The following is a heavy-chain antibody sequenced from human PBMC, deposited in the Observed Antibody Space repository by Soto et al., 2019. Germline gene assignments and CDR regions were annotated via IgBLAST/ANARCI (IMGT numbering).Heavy chain of an antibody. CDR1: GFTFSSYG. CDR2: IWYDGSNK. Sequence: PGGSLRLSCAASGFTFSSYGMHWVRQAPGKGLEWVAVIWYDGSNKYYADSVKGRFTISRDNSKNTLYLQMNSLRAEDTAVYYCARDRIAGTTSGMDVWGQGTTVTVSS. V-gene: IGHV3-33*01. D-gene: IGHD1-7*01. CDR3: ARDRIAGTTSGMDV. J-gene: IGHJ6*02.